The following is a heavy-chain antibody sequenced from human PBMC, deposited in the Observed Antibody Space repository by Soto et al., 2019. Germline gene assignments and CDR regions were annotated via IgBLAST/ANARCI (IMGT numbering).Heavy chain of an antibody. V-gene: IGHV4-39*01. J-gene: IGHJ3*02. CDR2: IYYSGST. CDR1: GGSISISGYY. D-gene: IGHD2-15*01. Sequence: SETLSLTCTVSGGSISISGYYWVLIRQPPGKGLEWIASIYYSGSTYYNPSLKSRVTIYGDTSKNQFSLKLSSVTAADTAVYYCARELGYCSGGNCYSLNDFDIWGQGTMVTVSS. CDR3: ARELGYCSGGNCYSLNDFDI.